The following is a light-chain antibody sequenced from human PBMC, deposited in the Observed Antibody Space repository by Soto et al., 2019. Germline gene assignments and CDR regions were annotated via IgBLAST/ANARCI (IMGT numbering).Light chain of an antibody. CDR1: QDVGKF. V-gene: IGKV3-11*01. CDR2: EAS. Sequence: VLTQSPDTLSLSPGERATLSCRASQDVGKFLVWYHQKPGLSPSLVIYEASKRATDIPDRFSGSGSGTAFTLTINRLEPEDVGFYYCQQRNSWPLTFGGGTNVEIK. J-gene: IGKJ4*01. CDR3: QQRNSWPLT.